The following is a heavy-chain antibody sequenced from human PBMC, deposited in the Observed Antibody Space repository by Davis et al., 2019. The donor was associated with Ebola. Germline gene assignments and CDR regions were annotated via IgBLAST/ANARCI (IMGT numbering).Heavy chain of an antibody. V-gene: IGHV4-39*07. CDR3: AREGGYYFDY. Sequence: SETLSLTCTVSGGSISSSSYYWGWIRQPPGKGLEWIGSIYYSGSTYYNPSLKSRVTISVDTSKNQFSLKLSSVTAADTAVYYCAREGGYYFDYWGQGTLVTVSS. CDR2: IYYSGST. CDR1: GGSISSSSYY. J-gene: IGHJ4*02. D-gene: IGHD3-3*01.